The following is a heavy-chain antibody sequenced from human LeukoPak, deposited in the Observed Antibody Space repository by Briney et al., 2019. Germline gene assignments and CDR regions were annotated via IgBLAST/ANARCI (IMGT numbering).Heavy chain of an antibody. Sequence: GGSLRLSCAASGFTFSSYAMSWVRQAPGKGLEWVSAISGSGSSTYYADSVKGRFTISRDNSKNTLYLQMNSLRAEDTAVYYCAKDQRGTVTTKYYFDYWGQGTLVTVSS. CDR1: GFTFSSYA. D-gene: IGHD4-11*01. CDR2: ISGSGSST. CDR3: AKDQRGTVTTKYYFDY. V-gene: IGHV3-23*01. J-gene: IGHJ4*02.